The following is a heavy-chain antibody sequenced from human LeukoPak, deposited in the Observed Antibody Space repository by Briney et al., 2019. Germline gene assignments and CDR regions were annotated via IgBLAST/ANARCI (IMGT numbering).Heavy chain of an antibody. CDR3: ARQDPGVATSNAFDI. CDR1: GYSFTSYW. Sequence: GESLKISCKGSGYSFTSYWIGWVRQMPGKGLEWMGIIYPGDSDTRYSPSFQGQVTISADKSISTAYLQWSSLKASDTAIYYCARQDPGVATSNAFDIWGQGTMVTVSS. J-gene: IGHJ3*02. V-gene: IGHV5-51*01. D-gene: IGHD5-12*01. CDR2: IYPGDSDT.